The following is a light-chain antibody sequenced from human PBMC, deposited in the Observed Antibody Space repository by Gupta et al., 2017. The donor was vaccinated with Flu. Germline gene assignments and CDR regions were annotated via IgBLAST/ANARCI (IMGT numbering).Light chain of an antibody. Sequence: DIKMTQSPSTLSESVEDRVTITCRASQSISSWLAWYQKKPGKAPKLLIYKASILESGVPSRFSGSGSGTEFLLTISSLQPDDFATYYCQQYNSYSTFGQGTKVEIK. CDR1: QSISSW. J-gene: IGKJ1*01. CDR3: QQYNSYST. CDR2: KAS. V-gene: IGKV1-5*03.